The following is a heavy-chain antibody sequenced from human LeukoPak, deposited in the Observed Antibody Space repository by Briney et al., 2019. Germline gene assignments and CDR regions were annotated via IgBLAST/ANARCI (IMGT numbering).Heavy chain of an antibody. V-gene: IGHV3-30*18. CDR3: AKDGDYDSSGYSHGAFDI. CDR1: GFTFSSYG. CDR2: ISYDGSNK. Sequence: HPGGSLRLSCAASGFTFSSYGMPWVRQAPGKGLEWVAVISYDGSNKYYADSVKGRFTISRDNSKNTLYLQMNSLRAEDTAVYYCAKDGDYDSSGYSHGAFDIWGQGTMVTVSS. D-gene: IGHD3-22*01. J-gene: IGHJ3*02.